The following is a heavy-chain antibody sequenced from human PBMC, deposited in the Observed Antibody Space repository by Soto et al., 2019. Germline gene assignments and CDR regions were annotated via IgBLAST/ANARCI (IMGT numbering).Heavy chain of an antibody. D-gene: IGHD6-19*01. CDR1: GFTFSSYG. CDR3: AKGGRYSSGWFLDY. V-gene: IGHV3-30*18. Sequence: QVQLVESGGGVVQPGRSLRLSCAASGFTFSSYGMHWVRQAPGKGLEWVAVISYDGSNKYYADSVKGRFTISRDNSKNTLYLQMNSLRAEDTAVYYCAKGGRYSSGWFLDYWGQGTLVTVSS. J-gene: IGHJ4*02. CDR2: ISYDGSNK.